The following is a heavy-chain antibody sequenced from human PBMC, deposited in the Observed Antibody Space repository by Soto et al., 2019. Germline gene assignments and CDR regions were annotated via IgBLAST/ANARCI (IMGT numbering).Heavy chain of an antibody. CDR1: IGSFSGYS. CDR3: ARERPDGARLDP. V-gene: IGHV4-34*01. Sequence: SETLSLTCAVYIGSFSGYSWSWIRQPPGKGLEWIGEINHSGSANYNPSLKSRVTISVDTSKNQFSLKLSSVTAADTAVYYCARERPDGARLDPWGQGTLVTVSS. D-gene: IGHD6-6*01. J-gene: IGHJ5*02. CDR2: INHSGSA.